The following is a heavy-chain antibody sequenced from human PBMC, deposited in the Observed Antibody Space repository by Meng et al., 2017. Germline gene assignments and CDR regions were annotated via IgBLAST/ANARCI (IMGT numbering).Heavy chain of an antibody. D-gene: IGHD5-18*01. CDR2: INHSGRT. Sequence: QVQVQQGGAGRLKPSGALSRTGAVYGGSFSGYYWSWIRQPPGKGLEWIGEINHSGRTNYNPSLKSRVTISVDTSKNQFSLKLSSVTAADTAVYYCASSGYSYGYRFDYWGQGTLVTVSS. CDR3: ASSGYSYGYRFDY. J-gene: IGHJ4*02. V-gene: IGHV4-34*01. CDR1: GGSFSGYY.